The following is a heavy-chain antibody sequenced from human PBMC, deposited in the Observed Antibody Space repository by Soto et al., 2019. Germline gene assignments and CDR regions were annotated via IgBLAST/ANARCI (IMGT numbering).Heavy chain of an antibody. Sequence: PSETLSLTCTVSGGSISSGGYYWSWIRQHPGKGLEWIGYIYYSGSTYYNPSLNSRVTISIDTSKNQFSLKLSSVTAADTAVYYCARQGIQYIDYWGQGNLVTVS. V-gene: IGHV4-31*03. CDR2: IYYSGST. D-gene: IGHD5-18*01. CDR1: GGSISSGGYY. J-gene: IGHJ4*02. CDR3: ARQGIQYIDY.